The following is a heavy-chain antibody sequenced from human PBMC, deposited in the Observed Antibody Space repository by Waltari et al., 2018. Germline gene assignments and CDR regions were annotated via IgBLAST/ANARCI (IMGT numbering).Heavy chain of an antibody. CDR3: ARAATMVQGTSQYFQH. CDR2: INHSGST. D-gene: IGHD3-10*01. V-gene: IGHV4-34*01. Sequence: QVQLQQWGAGLLKPSETLSLTCAVDGGSFSGYYWSWIRQPPGKGLEWIGEINHSGSTNYNPSLKSRVTISVDTSKNQFSLKLSSVTAADTAVYYCARAATMVQGTSQYFQHWGQGTLVTVSS. J-gene: IGHJ1*01. CDR1: GGSFSGYY.